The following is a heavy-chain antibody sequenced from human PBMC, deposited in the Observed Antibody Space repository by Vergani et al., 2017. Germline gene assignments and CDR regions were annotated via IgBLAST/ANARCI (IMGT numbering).Heavy chain of an antibody. V-gene: IGHV3-30*02. CDR2: IKKDGIDK. Sequence: QVQLVESGGGVGQPGESLRTSCAASGFPFITYGMPWVRQAPGKGLEWVAFIKKDGIDKFFADSVRGRFTISRDISKNTLYLEMNSLSAEDTALYHCVKDHPVFDEWGRGTLVSVS. CDR1: GFPFITYG. CDR3: VKDHPVFDE. J-gene: IGHJ4*02.